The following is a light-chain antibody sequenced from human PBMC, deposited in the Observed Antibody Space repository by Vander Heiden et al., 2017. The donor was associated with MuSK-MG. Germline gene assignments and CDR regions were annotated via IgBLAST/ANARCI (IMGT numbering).Light chain of an antibody. CDR2: GTS. Sequence: EIVLTQTPGTLSLSPGQRAALLCRASQSISSSNLAWYQQKPGQAPRLLIYGTSTRATGIPDRCSGSGSGADFTLTISRLEPGDCAVYYCQQYERSPQTFGQGTKLEI. J-gene: IGKJ2*01. V-gene: IGKV3-20*01. CDR1: QSISSSN. CDR3: QQYERSPQT.